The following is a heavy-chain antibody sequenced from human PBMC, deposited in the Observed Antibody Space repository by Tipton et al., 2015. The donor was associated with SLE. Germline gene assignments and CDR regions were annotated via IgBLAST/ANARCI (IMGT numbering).Heavy chain of an antibody. CDR1: GGSISSDY. CDR2: IYYSGFT. V-gene: IGHV4-59*13. Sequence: TLSLTCTVSGGSISSDYWSWIRQPPGKGLEWIGYIYYSGFTDYNPSLKSRVTMSLDTSKNQFSMKMSSVTAADTAVYYCARVLLSTLGAFDIWGQGTMVTVSS. J-gene: IGHJ3*02. D-gene: IGHD2-15*01. CDR3: ARVLLSTLGAFDI.